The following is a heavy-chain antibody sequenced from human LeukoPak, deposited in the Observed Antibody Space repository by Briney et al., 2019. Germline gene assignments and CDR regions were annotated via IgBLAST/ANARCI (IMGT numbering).Heavy chain of an antibody. V-gene: IGHV3-21*01. CDR1: GFTFFSYS. J-gene: IGHJ3*02. CDR3: ARDRYYDSSGSQEDDAFDI. CDR2: IISSSSYI. Sequence: GGSLRLSCAASGFTFFSYSMNWVRQAPGKGLEWGSSIISSSSYIYNADSVKGRFTTSRDNAKNSLYLQMNSLMAEDTAVYYCARDRYYDSSGSQEDDAFDIWGQGTMVTVSS. D-gene: IGHD3-22*01.